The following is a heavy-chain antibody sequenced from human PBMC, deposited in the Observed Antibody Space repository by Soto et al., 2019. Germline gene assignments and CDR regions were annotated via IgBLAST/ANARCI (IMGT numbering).Heavy chain of an antibody. CDR1: GFSLNTSGVG. J-gene: IGHJ5*02. D-gene: IGHD3-3*01. CDR3: APWIPIFGVGGGWFDP. Sequence: QITLKESGPTLVKPTQTLTLTCTFSGFSLNTSGVGVAWIRQPPRKALEWLALIYWDDDKHYSPALKTRLTITKGTSTNRGVFTIPNMDPVDTATYSCAPWIPIFGVGGGWFDPWGQGALVTGSS. CDR2: IYWDDDK. V-gene: IGHV2-5*02.